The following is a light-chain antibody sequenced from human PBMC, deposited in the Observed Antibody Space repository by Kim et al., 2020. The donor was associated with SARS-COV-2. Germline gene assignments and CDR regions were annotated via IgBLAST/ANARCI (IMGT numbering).Light chain of an antibody. CDR2: KSS. CDR1: QSINSW. CDR3: QQYNTPPLT. J-gene: IGKJ4*01. V-gene: IGKV1-5*03. Sequence: TQSPGTLSASVGDTVTITCRASQSINSWLAWHQQKPGKAPKVLIYKSSTLESGVPSRFSGSGSGTEFTLTISSLQPDDFATYYCQQYNTPPLTFGGGTKVDIK.